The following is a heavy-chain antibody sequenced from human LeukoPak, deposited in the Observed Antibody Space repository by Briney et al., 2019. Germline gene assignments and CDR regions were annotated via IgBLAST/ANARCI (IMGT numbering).Heavy chain of an antibody. Sequence: GGSLRLSCAASGFTFSSYGMNWVRQAPGKGLEWVSTISTNGATTYYADSVTGRFTISRDNSKNTLYLQMNSLRAEDTAVYYCARRILTGYYKFDCWGQGALVTVSS. D-gene: IGHD3-9*01. V-gene: IGHV3-23*01. J-gene: IGHJ4*02. CDR3: ARRILTGYYKFDC. CDR2: ISTNGATT. CDR1: GFTFSSYG.